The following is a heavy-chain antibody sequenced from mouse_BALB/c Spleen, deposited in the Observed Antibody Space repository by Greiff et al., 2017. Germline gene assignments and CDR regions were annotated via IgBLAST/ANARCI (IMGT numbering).Heavy chain of an antibody. Sequence: EVKLVESGGGLVQPGGSRKLSCAASGFTFSSFGMHWVRQAPEKGLEWVAYISSGSSTIYYADTVKGRFTISRDNPKNTLFLQMTSLRSEDTAMYYCARELRLWYFDVWGAGTTVTVSS. J-gene: IGHJ1*01. CDR3: ARELRLWYFDV. D-gene: IGHD1-2*01. CDR1: GFTFSSFG. V-gene: IGHV5-17*02. CDR2: ISSGSSTI.